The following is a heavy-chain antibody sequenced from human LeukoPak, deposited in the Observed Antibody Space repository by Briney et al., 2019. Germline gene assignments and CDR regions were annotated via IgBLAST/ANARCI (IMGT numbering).Heavy chain of an antibody. V-gene: IGHV3-11*04. CDR3: ARASVYYDILTGYYSRYYFDY. D-gene: IGHD3-9*01. CDR2: ISSSGSTI. CDR1: GFTFSNAW. J-gene: IGHJ4*02. Sequence: GGSLRLSSAASGFTFSNAWMSWVRQAPGKGLEWVSYISSSGSTIYYADSVKGRFTISRDNAKNSLYLQMNSLRAEDTAVYYCARASVYYDILTGYYSRYYFDYWGQGTLVTVSS.